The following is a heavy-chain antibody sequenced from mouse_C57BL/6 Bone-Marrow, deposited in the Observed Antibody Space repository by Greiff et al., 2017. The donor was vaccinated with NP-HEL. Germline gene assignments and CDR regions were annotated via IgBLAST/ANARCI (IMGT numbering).Heavy chain of an antibody. Sequence: QVQLQQSGADLVKPGASVKLSCKASGYTFTSYWMHWVKQRPGRGLVWIGRIDPNSGGTKFNEKFKTKATLTVDKPSSTAYMQLSSLTSEDSAVYYCARYYYGSRGWYFDVWGTGTTVTVSS. CDR1: GYTFTSYW. CDR3: ARYYYGSRGWYFDV. CDR2: IDPNSGGT. V-gene: IGHV1-72*01. D-gene: IGHD1-1*01. J-gene: IGHJ1*03.